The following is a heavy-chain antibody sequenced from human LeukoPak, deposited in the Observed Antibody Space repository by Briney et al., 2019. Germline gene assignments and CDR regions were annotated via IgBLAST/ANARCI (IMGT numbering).Heavy chain of an antibody. J-gene: IGHJ5*02. Sequence: GASVKVSCKVSGYTLTELSMHWVRQAPGKGLEWMGGFDPEDGETIYAQKFQGRVTMTEDTSTDTAYMELSSLRSEDTAVYYCATENRARPGRIVVVPANWFDPWGQGTLVTVSS. CDR2: FDPEDGET. V-gene: IGHV1-24*01. CDR3: ATENRARPGRIVVVPANWFDP. D-gene: IGHD2-2*01. CDR1: GYTLTELS.